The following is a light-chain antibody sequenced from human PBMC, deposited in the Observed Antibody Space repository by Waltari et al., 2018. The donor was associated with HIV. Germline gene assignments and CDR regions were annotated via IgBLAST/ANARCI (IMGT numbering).Light chain of an antibody. Sequence: IVITQSPATLSVSPGVTATFSCRASQLISTNLAWSQPKPGQHHRLLIYGTSTRATDIPARFSGRWSGTEFSLTVSSLQSEDLATYYCQQYNTRPLTFGGGTKVEIK. CDR1: QLISTN. V-gene: IGKV3-15*01. J-gene: IGKJ4*01. CDR2: GTS. CDR3: QQYNTRPLT.